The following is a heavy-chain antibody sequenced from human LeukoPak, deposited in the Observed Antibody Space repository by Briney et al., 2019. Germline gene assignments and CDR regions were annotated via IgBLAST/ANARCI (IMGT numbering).Heavy chain of an antibody. J-gene: IGHJ6*03. D-gene: IGHD6-13*01. CDR3: ARGSSWIFYYYYYYMDV. CDR1: GGSISSYY. Sequence: PSETLSLTCTVSGGSISSYYWSWIRQPPGKGLEWIGYIYYSGSTNYNPSLKSRVTISVDTSKNQFSLKLSSVTAADTAVYYCARGSSWIFYYYYYYMDVWGKGTTVTVSS. V-gene: IGHV4-59*01. CDR2: IYYSGST.